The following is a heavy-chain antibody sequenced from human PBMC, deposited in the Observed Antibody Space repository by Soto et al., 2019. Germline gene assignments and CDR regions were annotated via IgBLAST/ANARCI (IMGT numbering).Heavy chain of an antibody. J-gene: IGHJ6*02. Sequence: GGSLRLSCAASGFTFSSYAMSWVRQAPGKGLEWVSAISGSGGSTYYADSVKGRFTISRDNSKNTLYLQMNSLRAEDTAVYYCAKERGSGSELFYYYYGMDVWGQGTTVTVSS. CDR3: AKERGSGSELFYYYYGMDV. D-gene: IGHD3-10*01. CDR2: ISGSGGST. V-gene: IGHV3-23*01. CDR1: GFTFSSYA.